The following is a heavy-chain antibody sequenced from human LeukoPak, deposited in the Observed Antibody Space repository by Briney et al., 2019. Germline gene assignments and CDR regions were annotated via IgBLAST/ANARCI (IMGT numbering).Heavy chain of an antibody. D-gene: IGHD3-3*01. CDR1: GFTFSSYA. CDR2: ISGSGGST. CDR3: AKDMGFWSGSPGEEGYMDV. V-gene: IGHV3-23*01. J-gene: IGHJ6*03. Sequence: GGSLRLSCAASGFTFSSYAMSWVRQAPGKGLEWVSAISGSGGSTYYADSVKGRFTISRDNSKNTLYLQMNSLRAEDTAVYYCAKDMGFWSGSPGEEGYMDVWGKGTTVTVSS.